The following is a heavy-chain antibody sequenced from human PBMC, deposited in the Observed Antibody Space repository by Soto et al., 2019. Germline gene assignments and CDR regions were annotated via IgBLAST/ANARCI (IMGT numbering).Heavy chain of an antibody. CDR2: IYYSGST. CDR3: ARHYYGTGNPYYYYGMDV. J-gene: IGHJ6*02. D-gene: IGHD3-10*01. V-gene: IGHV4-59*01. Sequence: QVQLQESGPGLVKPSETLSLTCTVSGGSISSYYWSWIRQPPGKGLECIGYIYYSGSTNYNPSLKSRVTISVDTSKNQFSLKLSSVTAADTAVYYCARHYYGTGNPYYYYGMDVWGQGTTVTVSS. CDR1: GGSISSYY.